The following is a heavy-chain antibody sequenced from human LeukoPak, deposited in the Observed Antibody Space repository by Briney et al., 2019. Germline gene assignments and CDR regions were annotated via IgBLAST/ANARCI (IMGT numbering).Heavy chain of an antibody. J-gene: IGHJ4*02. V-gene: IGHV1-69*06. Sequence: SVKVSCKASGYTFTSYYMHWVRQAPGQGLEWMGGIIPIFGTANYAQKFQGRVAITADKSTSTAYMELSSLRSEDTAVYYCAREARYNSSRTESKFDYWGQGTLVTVSS. CDR1: GYTFTSYY. D-gene: IGHD6-13*01. CDR3: AREARYNSSRTESKFDY. CDR2: IIPIFGTA.